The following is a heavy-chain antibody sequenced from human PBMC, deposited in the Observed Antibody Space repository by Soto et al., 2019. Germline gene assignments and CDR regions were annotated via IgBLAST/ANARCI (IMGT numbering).Heavy chain of an antibody. CDR1: GGTFSSYA. D-gene: IGHD6-13*01. CDR3: ARDRLGWTQQMVAGTYYYYGMDV. CDR2: IIPIFGTA. V-gene: IGHV1-69*13. J-gene: IGHJ6*02. Sequence: SVKVSCKASGGTFSSYAISWVRQAPGQGLEWMGGIIPIFGTANYAQKFQGRVTITADESTSTAYMELSSLRSEDTAVYYCARDRLGWTQQMVAGTYYYYGMDVWGQGTTVTVSS.